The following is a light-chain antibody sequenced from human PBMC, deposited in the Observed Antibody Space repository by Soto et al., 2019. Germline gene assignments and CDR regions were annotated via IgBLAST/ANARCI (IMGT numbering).Light chain of an antibody. Sequence: DIPMTQSPSSLSASVRDRVTITCRASQSISIYLNWYQQKPGKAPKLLIYTASNLQSGVPSRFSGSGSGTDFTLTISSLQPEDSAIYYCQQNYNTPYSFGQGTKLEIK. V-gene: IGKV1-39*01. CDR1: QSISIY. CDR3: QQNYNTPYS. CDR2: TAS. J-gene: IGKJ2*03.